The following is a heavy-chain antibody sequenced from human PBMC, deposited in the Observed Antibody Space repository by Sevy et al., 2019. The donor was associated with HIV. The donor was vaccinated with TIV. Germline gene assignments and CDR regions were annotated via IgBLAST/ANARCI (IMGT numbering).Heavy chain of an antibody. J-gene: IGHJ4*02. CDR1: GFTINSNY. CDR3: ARGKSGYGYALNY. Sequence: GGSLRLSCAASGFTINSNYMTWVRQAPGKGLEGVSVIHSDDTAYHADSVKDRFTISRDNFKNTLYLHMSSLRAEDTAVYYCARGKSGYGYALNYWGQGTLVTVSS. CDR2: IHSDDTA. D-gene: IGHD5-18*01. V-gene: IGHV3-66*01.